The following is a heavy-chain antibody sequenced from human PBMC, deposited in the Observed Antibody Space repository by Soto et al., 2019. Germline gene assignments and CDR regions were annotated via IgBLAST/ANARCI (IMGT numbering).Heavy chain of an antibody. Sequence: GASVKVSCKASGYTFTSYAMHWVRQAPGQRLEWMGWINAGNGNTKYSQKFQGRVTITRDTSASTAYMELSSLRSEDTAVYYCARGVDYIWGSYRSLAFDYWGQGTLVTVSS. D-gene: IGHD3-16*02. J-gene: IGHJ4*02. CDR2: INAGNGNT. CDR3: ARGVDYIWGSYRSLAFDY. CDR1: GYTFTSYA. V-gene: IGHV1-3*01.